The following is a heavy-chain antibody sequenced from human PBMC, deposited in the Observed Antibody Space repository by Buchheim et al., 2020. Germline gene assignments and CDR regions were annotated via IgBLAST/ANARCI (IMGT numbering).Heavy chain of an antibody. Sequence: EVQLVESGGDLVKPGESLRLSCAAFEFTFTNAWMSWIRQAPGKGLEWVGRIRSSTDGGTTDYAVPVKGRFTISRDDSENTLYLQMNSLKTEDTAVYYCTTLMKSARLSSDYWGQGTL. CDR3: TTLMKSARLSSDY. D-gene: IGHD6-6*01. CDR1: EFTFTNAW. V-gene: IGHV3-15*01. J-gene: IGHJ4*02. CDR2: IRSSTDGGTT.